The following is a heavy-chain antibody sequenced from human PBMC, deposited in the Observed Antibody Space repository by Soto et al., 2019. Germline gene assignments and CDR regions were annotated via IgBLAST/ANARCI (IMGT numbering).Heavy chain of an antibody. Sequence: PGESLKISCKGSGYSFTSYWISWVRQMPGKGLEWMGRIDPSDSYTNYSPSFQGHVTISADKSISTAYLQWSSLKASDTAMYYCARLEYSSSDYYYYGMDVRGQGTTVTVSS. J-gene: IGHJ6*02. CDR2: IDPSDSYT. CDR3: ARLEYSSSDYYYYGMDV. V-gene: IGHV5-10-1*01. CDR1: GYSFTSYW. D-gene: IGHD6-6*01.